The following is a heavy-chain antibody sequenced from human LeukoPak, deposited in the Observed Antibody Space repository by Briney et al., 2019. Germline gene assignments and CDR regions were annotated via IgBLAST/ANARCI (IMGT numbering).Heavy chain of an antibody. CDR1: GGSLSGYY. CDR2: IYHNGNT. CDR3: ARAPYSGSYFWFDP. J-gene: IGHJ5*02. D-gene: IGHD1-26*01. Sequence: SETLSLTCTVSGGSLSGYYWSWIRQAPGKGLEWLGYIYHNGNTDYNRSLKTRITISVDTSKNQVSLKLNSVTAADTAVYYCARAPYSGSYFWFDPWGQGTLVTVSS. V-gene: IGHV4-59*01.